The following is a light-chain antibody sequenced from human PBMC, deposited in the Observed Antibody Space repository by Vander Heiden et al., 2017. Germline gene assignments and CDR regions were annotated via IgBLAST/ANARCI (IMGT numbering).Light chain of an antibody. CDR2: GAS. CDR1: QSIGNIH. Sequence: TQSPGTLSLSPGERATLSCSASQSIGNIHLAWYQQRPGQAPRLLIYGASSRATGIPDRFSGSGSGTDFTLTISRLEPEDFAVYYCQQYSHSRGTFGQGTKVEIK. V-gene: IGKV3-20*01. J-gene: IGKJ1*01. CDR3: QQYSHSRGT.